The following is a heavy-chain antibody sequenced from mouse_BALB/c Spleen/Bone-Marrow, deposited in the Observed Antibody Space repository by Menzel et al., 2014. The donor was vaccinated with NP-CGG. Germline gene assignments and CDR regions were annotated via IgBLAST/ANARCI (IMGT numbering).Heavy chain of an antibody. D-gene: IGHD1-1*01. CDR2: INPGSSTI. CDR1: GFDFSRYW. CDR3: ARLNYYGNLFV. V-gene: IGHV4-1*02. Sequence: EVKLMESGGGLVQPGGSLKLSCAASGFDFSRYWMSWVRQAPGKGLEWIGEINPGSSTINYTPSLKDKFIISRDNAKNTLYLQMSKVRSEDTALYDCARLNYYGNLFVWGAGTTVTVSS. J-gene: IGHJ1*01.